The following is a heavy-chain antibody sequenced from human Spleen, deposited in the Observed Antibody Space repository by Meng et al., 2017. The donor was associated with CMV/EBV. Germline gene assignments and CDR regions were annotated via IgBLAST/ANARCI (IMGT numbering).Heavy chain of an antibody. CDR3: TRDFYYDFWSSYFGY. CDR1: GITGTKNY. Sequence: SSGITGTKNYMTWVRQAPGKGLDWVSIIYKDGTTYYADSVKGRFTISRDNSKNTLHLQMNSLRTEDTATYYCTRDFYYDFWSSYFGYWGQGTLVTVSS. V-gene: IGHV3-66*02. J-gene: IGHJ4*02. D-gene: IGHD3-3*01. CDR2: IYKDGTT.